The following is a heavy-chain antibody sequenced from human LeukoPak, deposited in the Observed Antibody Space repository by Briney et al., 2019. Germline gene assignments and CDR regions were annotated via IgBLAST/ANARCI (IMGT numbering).Heavy chain of an antibody. CDR2: IWYDGSNK. CDR1: GFTFDDYA. D-gene: IGHD3-22*01. V-gene: IGHV3-33*08. Sequence: GRSLRLSCAASGFTFDDYAMHWVRQAPGKGLEWVAVIWYDGSNKYYADSVKGRFTISRDNSKNTLYLQMNSLRAEDTAVYYCARDVESSITMIVVVRSAFDIWGQGTMVTVSS. CDR3: ARDVESSITMIVVVRSAFDI. J-gene: IGHJ3*02.